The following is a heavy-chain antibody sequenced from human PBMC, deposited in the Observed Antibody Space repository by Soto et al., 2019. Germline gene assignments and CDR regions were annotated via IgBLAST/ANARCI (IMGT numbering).Heavy chain of an antibody. CDR3: AKDLLDLSYYYGSGGLPTYYGMDV. CDR2: ISYDGSNK. CDR1: GFTFSSYG. V-gene: IGHV3-30*18. D-gene: IGHD3-10*01. Sequence: GGSLRLSCAASGFTFSSYGMHWVRQAPGKGLEWVAVISYDGSNKYYADSVKGRFTISRDNSKNTLYLQMNSLRAEDTAVYYCAKDLLDLSYYYGSGGLPTYYGMDVWGQGTTVTVSS. J-gene: IGHJ6*02.